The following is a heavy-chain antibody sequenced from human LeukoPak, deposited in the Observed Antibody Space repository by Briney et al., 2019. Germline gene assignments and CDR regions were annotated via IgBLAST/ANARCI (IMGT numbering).Heavy chain of an antibody. CDR2: ISPKSGEK. D-gene: IGHD3-3*01. Sequence: ASVRVSCKASGYTFTGHYIHWMRQAPGQGLEWMGWISPKSGEKSYSQEFQGRVTMTRDTSSSTAYMDLTWLKSDDTAVYYCARGRKITIFGGIGGAFDIWGQGTVVTVSS. V-gene: IGHV1-2*02. CDR1: GYTFTGHY. J-gene: IGHJ3*02. CDR3: ARGRKITIFGGIGGAFDI.